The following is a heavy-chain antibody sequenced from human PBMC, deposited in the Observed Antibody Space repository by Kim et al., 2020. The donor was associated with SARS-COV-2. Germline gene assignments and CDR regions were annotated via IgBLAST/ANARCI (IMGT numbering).Heavy chain of an antibody. V-gene: IGHV1-46*01. CDR1: GYTFTSYY. J-gene: IGHJ6*02. CDR3: ARDLTTVAGGYYYYGMDV. Sequence: ASVKVSCKASGYTFTSYYMHWVRQAPGQGLEWMGIINPSGGSTSYAQKFQGRVTMTRDTSTSTVYMELSILRSEDTAVYYCARDLTTVAGGYYYYGMDVWGQGTTVTVSS. D-gene: IGHD6-19*01. CDR2: INPSGGST.